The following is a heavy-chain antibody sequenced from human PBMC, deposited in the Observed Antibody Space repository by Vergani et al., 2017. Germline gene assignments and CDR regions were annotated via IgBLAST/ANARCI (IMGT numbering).Heavy chain of an antibody. Sequence: QLQLQESGPGLVKPSATLSLTCSVSGASIRSSNYYWGWIRQPPAKGLEWIASIYYSGSTYYNPYLKSRVTMSVDTSKNQFSLKLSSVTAADTAVYFCARHSTVEWLVKLGWIDPWGQGILFTVSS. J-gene: IGHJ5*02. CDR1: GASIRSSNYY. D-gene: IGHD6-19*01. CDR2: IYYSGST. CDR3: ARHSTVEWLVKLGWIDP. V-gene: IGHV4-39*01.